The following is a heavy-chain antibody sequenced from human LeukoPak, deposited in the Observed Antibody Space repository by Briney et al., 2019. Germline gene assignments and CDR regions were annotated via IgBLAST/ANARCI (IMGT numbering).Heavy chain of an antibody. V-gene: IGHV3-74*01. CDR2: INSDGSST. CDR3: ARDIGYGGKHSVDY. Sequence: GGSLRLSCAASGLTFSSYWMHWVRQAPGKGLVWVSRINSDGSSTSYADSVKGRFTISRDNAKNTLYLQMNSLRAEDTAVYYCARDIGYGGKHSVDYWGQGTLVTVSS. CDR1: GLTFSSYW. D-gene: IGHD4-23*01. J-gene: IGHJ4*02.